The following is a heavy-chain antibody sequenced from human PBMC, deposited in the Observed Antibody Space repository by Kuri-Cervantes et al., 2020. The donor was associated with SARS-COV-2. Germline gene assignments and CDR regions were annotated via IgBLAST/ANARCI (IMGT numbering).Heavy chain of an antibody. V-gene: IGHV4-4*07. Sequence: ESLKISCAVSGYSISSSYYWSWIRQPAGKGLEWIGRIYTSGSTNYNPSLKSRVTMSVDTSKNQFSLKLSSVTAADTAVYYCARVNWGFDYWGQGTLVTVSS. CDR1: GYSISSSYY. CDR2: IYTSGST. CDR3: ARVNWGFDY. J-gene: IGHJ4*02. D-gene: IGHD7-27*01.